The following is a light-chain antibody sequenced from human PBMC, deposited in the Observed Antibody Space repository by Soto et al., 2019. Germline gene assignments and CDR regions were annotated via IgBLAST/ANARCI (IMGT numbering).Light chain of an antibody. CDR2: DVS. CDR3: SSYTSGSTPVV. J-gene: IGLJ2*01. CDR1: SSDVGGSNY. Sequence: QSVLTQPASVSGSLGQSITMCCTGTSSDVGGSNYVSWYQHHPGKAPKLMIYDVSNRRAGVSHRFSGSKSGNTASLTISGLQAKDDADYSCSSYTSGSTPVVFGGGTKLTVL. V-gene: IGLV2-14*01.